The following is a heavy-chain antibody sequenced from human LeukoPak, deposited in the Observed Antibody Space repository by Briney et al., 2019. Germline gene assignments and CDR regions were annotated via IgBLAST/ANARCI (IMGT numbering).Heavy chain of an antibody. CDR1: GYTFTGYY. CDR3: ARDSSEWLRLLFDY. CDR2: INPNSGGT. J-gene: IGHJ4*02. Sequence: GASVKVSCKASGYTFTGYYMHWVGQAPGQGLEWMGWINPNSGGTNYAQKFQGRVTMTRDTSISTAYMELSRLRSDDTAVYYCARDSSEWLRLLFDYWGQGTLVTVSS. V-gene: IGHV1-2*02. D-gene: IGHD5-12*01.